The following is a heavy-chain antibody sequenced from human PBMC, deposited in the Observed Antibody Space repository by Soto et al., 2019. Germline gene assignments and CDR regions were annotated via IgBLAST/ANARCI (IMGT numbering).Heavy chain of an antibody. CDR3: AKARVADYFDY. CDR1: GFTFSSYG. Sequence: QVQLVESGGGVVQPGRSLRLSCAASGFTFSSYGMHWVRQAPGKGLEWVAVISYDGSNKYYADSVKGRFTLSRDNYNNTLYLQMNSLRAEDAAVYYCAKARVADYFDYWGQGTLVTVSS. D-gene: IGHD6-19*01. V-gene: IGHV3-30*18. CDR2: ISYDGSNK. J-gene: IGHJ4*02.